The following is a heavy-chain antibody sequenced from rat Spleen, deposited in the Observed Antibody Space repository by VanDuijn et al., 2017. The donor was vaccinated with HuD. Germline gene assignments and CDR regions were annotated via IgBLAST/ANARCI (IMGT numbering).Heavy chain of an antibody. CDR2: ITNSGGTI. D-gene: IGHD1-4*01. Sequence: EVQLVESGGGLVQPGRSLKLSCAASGFTFKNYWMTWIRQAPGKGLEWVASITNSGGTIYYRDSVKGRFTISRDNAKSTLSLQMDSLRSEDTATYYCARRHFGYTDYFDYWGQGVMVTVSS. CDR3: ARRHFGYTDYFDY. CDR1: GFTFKNYW. V-gene: IGHV5-31*01. J-gene: IGHJ2*01.